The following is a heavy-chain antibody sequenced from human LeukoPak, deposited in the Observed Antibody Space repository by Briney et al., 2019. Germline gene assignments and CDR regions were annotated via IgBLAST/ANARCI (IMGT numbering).Heavy chain of an antibody. J-gene: IGHJ3*02. D-gene: IGHD2-2*01. V-gene: IGHV4-30-2*01. CDR1: GGSISSGGYY. Sequence: SETLSLTCTVSGGSISSGGYYWSWIRQPPGKGLEWIGYIYNTGSTYYNPSLKSRVTISVDRSENQFSLRLSSVTAADTAVYYCASVLGKSQLLLGAFDIWGQGTMVTVSS. CDR2: IYNTGST. CDR3: ASVLGKSQLLLGAFDI.